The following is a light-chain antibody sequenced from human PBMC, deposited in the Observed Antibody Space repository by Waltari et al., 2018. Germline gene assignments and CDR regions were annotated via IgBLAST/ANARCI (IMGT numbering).Light chain of an antibody. CDR2: DVS. CDR1: SSDVGSYNY. Sequence: QSALTQPASVSGSPGQSITISCPGSSSDVGSYNYVSWYQHPPGNAPKVIIYDVSERPSGVSYRFSGSKTGNTASLTISGLQTEDEADYYCCSYAGDTTFVVFGGGTKLTVL. V-gene: IGLV2-23*02. CDR3: CSYAGDTTFVV. J-gene: IGLJ2*01.